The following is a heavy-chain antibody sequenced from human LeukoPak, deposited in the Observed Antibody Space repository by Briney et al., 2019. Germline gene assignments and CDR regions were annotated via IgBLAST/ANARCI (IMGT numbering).Heavy chain of an antibody. CDR3: ARAAGGSLIIIDY. D-gene: IGHD3-10*01. V-gene: IGHV3-11*01. CDR2: ISSSGSNI. Sequence: GGSLRLSCAASGFTFSDYYMSWIRQAPGKGLEWVSYISSSGSNISYADSVKGRFTISRDNAKNSLYLQMNSLRAEDTAVYYCARAAGGSLIIIDYWGQGTPVTVSS. J-gene: IGHJ4*02. CDR1: GFTFSDYY.